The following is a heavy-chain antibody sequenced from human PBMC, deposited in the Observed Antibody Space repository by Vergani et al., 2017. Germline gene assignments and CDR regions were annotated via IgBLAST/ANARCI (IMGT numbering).Heavy chain of an antibody. D-gene: IGHD6-6*01. Sequence: QVQLQESGPGLVKPSETLSLTCTVSGGPISSHYWSWIRQPAGKGLEWIGRIYTSGSTNYNPSLKSRVTMSVDTSKNQFSLKLTSVTAADTAVYYCARHLRQLARNDVFDIWGHGTLVTVSS. J-gene: IGHJ3*02. V-gene: IGHV4-4*07. CDR1: GGPISSHY. CDR3: ARHLRQLARNDVFDI. CDR2: IYTSGST.